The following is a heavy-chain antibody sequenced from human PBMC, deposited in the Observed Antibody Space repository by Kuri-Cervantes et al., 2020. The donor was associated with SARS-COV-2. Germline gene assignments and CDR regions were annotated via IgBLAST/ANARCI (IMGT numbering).Heavy chain of an antibody. J-gene: IGHJ4*02. D-gene: IGHD4-17*01. CDR1: GYTFTRYY. CDR2: INPNSGGT. CDR3: ASWGRDMTTVTWVDY. V-gene: IGHV1-2*06. Sequence: ASVKVSCKASGYTFTRYYMHWVRQAPGQGLEWMGRINPNSGGTNYAQKFQGRVTMTRDTSISTAYMELSRLRSDDTAVYYCASWGRDMTTVTWVDYWGQGTLVTISS.